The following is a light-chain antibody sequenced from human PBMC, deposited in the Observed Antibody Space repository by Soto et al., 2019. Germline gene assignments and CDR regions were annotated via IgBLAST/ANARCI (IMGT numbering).Light chain of an antibody. CDR1: QSVSSSY. CDR2: GAS. Sequence: EIVLTQSPGTLSLSPGERATLSCRASQSVSSSYLAWYQQKPGQAPRLLIYGASSRATDIPDRFSGSGSGTDFTLTISRLEPEDFAVYYCQQCGSSPPITFGQGTRLEIK. V-gene: IGKV3-20*01. CDR3: QQCGSSPPIT. J-gene: IGKJ5*01.